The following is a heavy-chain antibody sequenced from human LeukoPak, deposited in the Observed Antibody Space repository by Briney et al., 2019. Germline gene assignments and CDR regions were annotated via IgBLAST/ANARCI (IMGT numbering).Heavy chain of an antibody. D-gene: IGHD5-24*01. CDR1: GYTFTDYY. CDR3: ARIGYNHYFDY. CDR2: INPNSGGT. Sequence: ASVTVSCKAPGYTFTDYYLHWVRQAPGQGLEWMGWINPNSGGTNYAQTFQGRVTMTRDTSITTAYLELSRLRSDDTAVYYCARIGYNHYFDYWGQGTLVTVSS. J-gene: IGHJ4*02. V-gene: IGHV1-2*02.